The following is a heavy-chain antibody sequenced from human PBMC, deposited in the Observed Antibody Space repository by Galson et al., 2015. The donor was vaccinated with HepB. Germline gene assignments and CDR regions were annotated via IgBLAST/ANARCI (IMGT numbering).Heavy chain of an antibody. CDR1: GFTFGDYA. Sequence: SLRLSCAASGFTFGDYAMSWVRQAPGKGLEWVGFIRSKAYGGTTEYAASVKGRFTISRDDSKSIAYLQMNSLKTEDTAVYYCTRHYGDYGHPKGYWGQGTLVTVSP. V-gene: IGHV3-49*04. CDR3: TRHYGDYGHPKGY. J-gene: IGHJ4*02. D-gene: IGHD4-17*01. CDR2: IRSKAYGGTT.